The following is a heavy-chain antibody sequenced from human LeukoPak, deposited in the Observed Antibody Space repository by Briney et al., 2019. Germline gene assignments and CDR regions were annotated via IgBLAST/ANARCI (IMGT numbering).Heavy chain of an antibody. CDR1: GSSLSELS. V-gene: IGHV1-24*01. CDR2: FDVIDSET. CDR3: AAGRPYSLLDY. D-gene: IGHD5-18*01. Sequence: GASVKVSGTVSGSSLSELSLYWVRQAPGKGPEWMGGFDVIDSETFYAQKLQGRVTMTEDSSTDTAYMELRSLTSDDTALYYCAAGRPYSLLDYWGQGTLVTVSS. J-gene: IGHJ4*02.